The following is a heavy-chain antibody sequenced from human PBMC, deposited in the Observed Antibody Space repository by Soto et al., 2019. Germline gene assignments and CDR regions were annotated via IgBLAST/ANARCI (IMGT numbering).Heavy chain of an antibody. CDR1: GLSFSNCW. D-gene: IGHD2-15*01. CDR2: INIDGSRT. CDR3: VTAVGYYGMDG. V-gene: IGHV3-74*01. Sequence: GRSLRLSCTASGLSFSNCWMHWVRQAPGKGLVWVSHINIDGSRTNYADSVKGRFTISRDNAKNTLYLQMNRLKAEDTAVYYCVTAVGYYGMDGWGQGTTVTVS. J-gene: IGHJ6*01.